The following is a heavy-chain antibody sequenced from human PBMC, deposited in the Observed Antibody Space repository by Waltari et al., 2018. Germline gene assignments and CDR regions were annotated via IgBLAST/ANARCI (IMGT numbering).Heavy chain of an antibody. J-gene: IGHJ4*02. CDR3: ASRGYSYGYFTDY. CDR2: IYTSGST. Sequence: QVQLQESGPGLVKPSQTLSLTCTVSGGSISSGSYYWRWLRQPAGKGLEWIGRIYTSGSTNYNPSLKSRVTISVDTSKNQFSLKLSSVTAADTAVYYCASRGYSYGYFTDYWGQGTLVTVSS. CDR1: GGSISSGSYY. V-gene: IGHV4-61*02. D-gene: IGHD5-18*01.